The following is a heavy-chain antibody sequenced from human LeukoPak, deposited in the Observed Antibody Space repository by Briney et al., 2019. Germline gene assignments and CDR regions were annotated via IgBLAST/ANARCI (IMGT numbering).Heavy chain of an antibody. CDR3: ARDYYDSSGYAEYFQH. J-gene: IGHJ1*01. Sequence: AASVKVSCKASGYTFTNYGISWVRHAPGQGLEWMAWISAYNGSTNYAQKLQGRVTMTTDTSTSTACMELRSLRSDDTAVYYCARDYYDSSGYAEYFQHWGQGTLVTVSS. V-gene: IGHV1-18*01. D-gene: IGHD3-22*01. CDR2: ISAYNGST. CDR1: GYTFTNYG.